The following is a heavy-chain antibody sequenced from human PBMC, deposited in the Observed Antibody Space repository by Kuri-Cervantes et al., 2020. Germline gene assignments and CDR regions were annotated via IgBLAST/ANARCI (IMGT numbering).Heavy chain of an antibody. CDR3: AKEGTSAWFDS. CDR2: IFGSGRRT. J-gene: IGHJ5*01. V-gene: IGHV3-23*01. CDR1: GFTFSDHY. D-gene: IGHD2-2*01. Sequence: GGSLRLSCAASGFTFSDHYMTWVRQAPGKGLEWVSAIFGSGRRTFYADSVKGRFTISRDNSKDTVYLQLNSLRVEDTAVYYCAKEGTSAWFDSWGQGTLVTVSS.